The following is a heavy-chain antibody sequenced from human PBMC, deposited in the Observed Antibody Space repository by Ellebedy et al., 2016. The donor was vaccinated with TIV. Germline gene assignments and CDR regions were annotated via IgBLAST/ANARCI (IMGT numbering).Heavy chain of an antibody. D-gene: IGHD5-12*01. V-gene: IGHV3-69-1*01. Sequence: GGSLRLXCAASGFTFDDYAMHWVRQAPGKGLEWVSYISSSSTIYYADSVKGRFTISRDNAKNSLYLQMNSLRAEDTAVYYCASGYSGYAPLDYWGQGTLVTVSS. CDR1: GFTFDDYA. J-gene: IGHJ4*02. CDR3: ASGYSGYAPLDY. CDR2: ISSSSTI.